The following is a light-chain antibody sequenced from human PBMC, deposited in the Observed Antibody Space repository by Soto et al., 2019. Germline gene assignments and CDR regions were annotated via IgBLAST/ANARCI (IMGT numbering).Light chain of an antibody. CDR3: QHRRNWWT. V-gene: IGKV3-11*01. CDR1: QSISRY. Sequence: EVVFTQSPATPSVSPGDRATPPCRASQSISRYLAWYQQRPGQAPRLLIYDASDRATGIPARFSGSGSGTDFTLTISRLEPEDFAVYFCQHRRNWWTFGQGTKV. J-gene: IGKJ1*01. CDR2: DAS.